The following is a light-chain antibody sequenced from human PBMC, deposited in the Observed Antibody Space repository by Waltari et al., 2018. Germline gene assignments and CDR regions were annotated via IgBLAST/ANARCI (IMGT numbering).Light chain of an antibody. Sequence: SVLTQPPSASGTPGQTVTIPCSGSSSNIGGNFVSWYQQLPGIAPQLLIYKNNPRPSGVPDRFSGSKSGTSASLAISGLRSDDEAEYYCAAWDDNLTGPLFGGGTKVTVL. CDR2: KNN. J-gene: IGLJ3*02. CDR3: AAWDDNLTGPL. CDR1: SSNIGGNF. V-gene: IGLV1-47*01.